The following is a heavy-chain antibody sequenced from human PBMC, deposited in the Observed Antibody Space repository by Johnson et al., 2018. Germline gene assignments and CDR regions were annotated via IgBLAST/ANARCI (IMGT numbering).Heavy chain of an antibody. CDR1: GFTFSSYA. J-gene: IGHJ6*03. CDR3: ARDEPHPLYYYYMDV. CDR2: ISYDGSNK. V-gene: IGHV3-30-3*01. Sequence: QVQLVQSGGGVVQPGRSLRLSCAASGFTFSSYAMHWVRQAPGKGLEWVAVISYDGSNKYYADSVKGRFTISRDNSKNTLYLQMNSLRAEDTAVYYCARDEPHPLYYYYMDVWGKGTTVTVSS.